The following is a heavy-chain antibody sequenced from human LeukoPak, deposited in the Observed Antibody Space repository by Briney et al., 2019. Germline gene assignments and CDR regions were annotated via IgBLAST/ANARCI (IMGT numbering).Heavy chain of an antibody. D-gene: IGHD6-13*01. J-gene: IGHJ5*02. CDR3: ARDKGGYSSSWLNWFDP. Sequence: SVKVSCKASGGTFSSYAISWVRQAPGQGLEWMGGIIPIFGTANYAQKFQGRVTITADKSTSTAHMELSSLRSEDTAVYYCARDKGGYSSSWLNWFDPWGQGTLVTVSS. V-gene: IGHV1-69*06. CDR2: IIPIFGTA. CDR1: GGTFSSYA.